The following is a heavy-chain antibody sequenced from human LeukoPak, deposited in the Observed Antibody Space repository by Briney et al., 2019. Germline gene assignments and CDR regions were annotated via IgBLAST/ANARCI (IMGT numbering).Heavy chain of an antibody. J-gene: IGHJ3*02. CDR1: GGSISSYY. CDR3: ARWTFSLGYCSSTSCYTAFDI. Sequence: PSETLSLTXTVSGGSISSYYWSWIRQPPGKGLEWIGYIYYSGSTNYNPSLKSRVTISVDTSKNQFSLKLSSVTAADTAVYYCARWTFSLGYCSSTSCYTAFDIWGQGTMVTVSS. CDR2: IYYSGST. D-gene: IGHD2-2*02. V-gene: IGHV4-59*01.